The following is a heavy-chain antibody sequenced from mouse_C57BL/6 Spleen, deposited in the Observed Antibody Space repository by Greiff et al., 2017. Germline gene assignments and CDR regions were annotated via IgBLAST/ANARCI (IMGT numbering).Heavy chain of an antibody. CDR3: AREGNDYGFDY. Sequence: QVQLKQSGAELVRPGTSVKVSCKASGYAFTNYLIEWVKQRPGQGLEWIGVINPGSGGTNYNEKFKGKATLTADKSSSTAYMQLSSLTSEDSAVYFCAREGNDYGFDYWGQGTTLTVSS. CDR2: INPGSGGT. CDR1: GYAFTNYL. V-gene: IGHV1-54*01. J-gene: IGHJ2*01. D-gene: IGHD2-4*01.